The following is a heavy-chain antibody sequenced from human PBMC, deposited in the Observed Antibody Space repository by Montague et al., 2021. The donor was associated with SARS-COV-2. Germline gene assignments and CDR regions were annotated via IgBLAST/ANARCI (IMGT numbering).Heavy chain of an antibody. D-gene: IGHD3-10*01. V-gene: IGHV4-59*08. CDR2: IYYSGST. CDR3: VRYGLTGPHMDV. J-gene: IGHJ6*02. CDR1: GGSISSYY. Sequence: SETLSLTCTVSGGSISSYYWSWIRQPPGKGLEWIGYIYYSGSTNYNPSLKSRVTISVDTSKNQFSLKLSSVTAADTAVYFWVRYGLTGPHMDVWGQGTTVTVSS.